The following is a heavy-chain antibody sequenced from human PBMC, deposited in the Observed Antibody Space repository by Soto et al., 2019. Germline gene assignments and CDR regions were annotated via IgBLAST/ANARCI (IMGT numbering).Heavy chain of an antibody. V-gene: IGHV4-34*01. CDR2: INHSGST. J-gene: IGHJ4*02. Sequence: QVQLQQWGAGLLKPSETLSLTCAVYGGSFSGYHWSWIRQPPGKGLEWIGEINHSGSTNYNPSLKSRVTISVDTSKNQFSLKLSSVTAADTAVYYCARATWELFHFDYWGQGTLVTVSS. CDR1: GGSFSGYH. CDR3: ARATWELFHFDY. D-gene: IGHD1-26*01.